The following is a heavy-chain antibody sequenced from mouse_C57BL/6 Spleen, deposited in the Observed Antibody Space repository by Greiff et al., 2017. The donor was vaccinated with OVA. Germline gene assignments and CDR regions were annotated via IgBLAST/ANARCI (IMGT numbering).Heavy chain of an antibody. V-gene: IGHV5-17*01. D-gene: IGHD1-1*01. Sequence: EVQLQESGGGLVKPGGSLKLSCAASGFTFSDYGMHWVRQAPEKGLEWVAYISSGSSTIYYADTVKGRFTISRDNAKNTLFLQMTSRRSEDTAMYYSARTGTTVVGTHFDYWGQGTTLTVSS. CDR1: GFTFSDYG. J-gene: IGHJ2*01. CDR2: ISSGSSTI. CDR3: ARTGTTVVGTHFDY.